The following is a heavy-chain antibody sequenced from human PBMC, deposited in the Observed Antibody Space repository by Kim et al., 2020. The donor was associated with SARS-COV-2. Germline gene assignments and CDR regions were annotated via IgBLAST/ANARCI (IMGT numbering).Heavy chain of an antibody. CDR3: ARQTWLRGVFE. Sequence: SETLSLTCTVSGGSISSSSYYWGWIRQPPGKGLEWIGSIYYSGTYYKPSLKSRVTISVDTSKNQFSLKLSSVTAADTAVYYCARQTWLRGVFEWGQGTLVTVSS. V-gene: IGHV4-39*01. J-gene: IGHJ4*02. CDR2: IYYSGT. D-gene: IGHD3-10*01. CDR1: GGSISSSSYY.